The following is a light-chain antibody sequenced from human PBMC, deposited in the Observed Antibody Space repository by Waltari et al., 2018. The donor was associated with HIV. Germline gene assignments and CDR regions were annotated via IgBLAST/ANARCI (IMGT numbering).Light chain of an antibody. CDR1: QSISYY. J-gene: IGKJ1*01. CDR3: QHSDSTPWT. V-gene: IGKV1-39*01. CDR2: AAS. Sequence: DIQMAQSPSSLSASVGDRVTITCRPSQSISYYLNWYQHKPGKAPKLLIYAASRLQSGVPSRFSGSGSGTDFTLTITTLQPEDFAIYFCQHSDSTPWTFGQWTKVEIK.